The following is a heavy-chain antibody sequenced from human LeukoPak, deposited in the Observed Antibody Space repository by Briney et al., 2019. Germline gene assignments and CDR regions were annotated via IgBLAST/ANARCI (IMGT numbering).Heavy chain of an antibody. D-gene: IGHD3-22*01. V-gene: IGHV3-21*01. Sequence: YPGGSLRLSCAASGFTFSSYSMNWVRQAPGKGLEWVSSISSSSSYIYYADSVKGRFTISRDNAKNSLYLQMNSLRAEDTAVYYCASWSMNYYDSRGYWGQGTLVTVSS. CDR2: ISSSSSYI. J-gene: IGHJ4*02. CDR1: GFTFSSYS. CDR3: ASWSMNYYDSRGY.